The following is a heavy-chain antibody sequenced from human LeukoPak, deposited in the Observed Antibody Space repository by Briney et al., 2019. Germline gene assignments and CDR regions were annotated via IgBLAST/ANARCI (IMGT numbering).Heavy chain of an antibody. Sequence: GGSLRLSCAASGFTVSSNHMSWVRQAPGKGLEWVSVIYSGGSTYYADSVKGRFTISRDNSKNTLYLQMNSLRAEDTAVYYCARLDSSGYLFDYWGQGTLVTVSS. CDR1: GFTVSSNH. V-gene: IGHV3-53*01. CDR3: ARLDSSGYLFDY. CDR2: IYSGGST. J-gene: IGHJ4*02. D-gene: IGHD3-22*01.